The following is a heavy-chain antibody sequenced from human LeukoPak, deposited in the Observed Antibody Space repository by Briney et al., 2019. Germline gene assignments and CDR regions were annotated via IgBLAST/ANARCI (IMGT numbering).Heavy chain of an antibody. Sequence: GESLKISCEGSGYSFTDYWIGWVRQMPGKGLEWMGVIYPGDSDTRYSPSFQGQVTISADKSITTAYLHWSSLKASDTAMYYCGRIYSGNYFYFDYWAQGTLVTVSS. V-gene: IGHV5-51*01. CDR3: GRIYSGNYFYFDY. J-gene: IGHJ4*02. CDR2: IYPGDSDT. D-gene: IGHD1-26*01. CDR1: GYSFTDYW.